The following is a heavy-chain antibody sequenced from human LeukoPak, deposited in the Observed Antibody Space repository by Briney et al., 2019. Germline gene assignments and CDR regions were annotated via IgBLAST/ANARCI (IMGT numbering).Heavy chain of an antibody. CDR3: ARGKELLRWPKTVDY. CDR1: GGSFSVYY. CDR2: INLSGST. V-gene: IGHV4-34*01. D-gene: IGHD4-23*01. Sequence: PSETLSLTCAVYGGSFSVYYWSWIRHPPGKGLECIGEINLSGSTNYNPSLKSRVTISVDMSKNQFSLKLSSVTAAETAVYYCARGKELLRWPKTVDYRGQGTLVTVSS. J-gene: IGHJ4*02.